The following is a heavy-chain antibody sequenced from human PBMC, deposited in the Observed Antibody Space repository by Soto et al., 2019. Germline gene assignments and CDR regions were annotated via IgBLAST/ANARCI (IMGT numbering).Heavy chain of an antibody. CDR1: GLTFSSYG. V-gene: IGHV3-33*01. CDR3: ARDSDPVRGLDI. CDR2: IWYDGSNK. D-gene: IGHD3-10*01. J-gene: IGHJ3*02. Sequence: GGPLRLSCAAAGLTFSSYGMHWVRQAPGKGLEWVAVIWYDGSNKYYADSVKGRFTISRDNSKNTLYLQMNSLRAEDTAVYYCARDSDPVRGLDIWGQGTMVTVSS.